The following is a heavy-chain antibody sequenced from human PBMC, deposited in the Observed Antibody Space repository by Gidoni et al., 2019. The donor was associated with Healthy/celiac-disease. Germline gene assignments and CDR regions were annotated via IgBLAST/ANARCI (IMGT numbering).Heavy chain of an antibody. CDR3: ARDRGYDSSGYYDY. J-gene: IGHJ4*02. D-gene: IGHD3-22*01. CDR1: GGTFSSYA. CDR2: IIPIFGTA. V-gene: IGHV1-69*01. Sequence: QVQLVQSGAEVQKPGSSVKVSCQASGGTFSSYAISWVRQAPGQGLEWMGGIIPIFGTANYAQKFKGRVTITADESTSTAYMELSSLRSEDTAVYYCARDRGYDSSGYYDYWGQGTLVTVSS.